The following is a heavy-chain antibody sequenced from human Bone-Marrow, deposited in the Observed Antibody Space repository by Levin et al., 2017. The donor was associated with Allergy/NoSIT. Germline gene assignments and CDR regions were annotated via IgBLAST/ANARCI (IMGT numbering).Heavy chain of an antibody. J-gene: IGHJ4*02. V-gene: IGHV3-30*03. CDR3: ARAGGIHNYDSWTDY. CDR2: ISYDGSNK. D-gene: IGHD3-22*01. CDR1: GFIFSNYG. Sequence: GESLKISCAASGFIFSNYGMHWVRQAPGKGLEWVTVISYDGSNKYYADSVKGRFTISRDNSKNTLDLQMNSLRVEDTAVYYCARAGGIHNYDSWTDYWGQGTLVTVSS.